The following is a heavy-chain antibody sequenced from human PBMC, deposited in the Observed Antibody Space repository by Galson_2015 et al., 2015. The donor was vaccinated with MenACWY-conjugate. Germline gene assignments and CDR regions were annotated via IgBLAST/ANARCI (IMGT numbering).Heavy chain of an antibody. J-gene: IGHJ6*02. Sequence: KASGYTFNTYYMHWVRQAPGQGLEWVGIINPCGGSTTYAQKFQGRVTMTRDTSTSTVYMELSSLRSEDTAVYYCARGRGSYYYGMDVWGQGTTVTVSS. CDR2: INPCGGST. CDR3: ARGRGSYYYGMDV. V-gene: IGHV1-46*02. CDR1: GYTFNTYY. D-gene: IGHD1-26*01.